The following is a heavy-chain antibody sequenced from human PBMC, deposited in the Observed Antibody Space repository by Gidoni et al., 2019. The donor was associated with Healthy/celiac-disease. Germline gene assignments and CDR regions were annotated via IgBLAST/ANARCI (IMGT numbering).Heavy chain of an antibody. CDR3: ARGKMALLWFGEPSGVYFDY. V-gene: IGHV4-59*01. D-gene: IGHD3-10*01. CDR2: IYYSGST. Sequence: QVQLQESGPGLVKPSETLSLTCTVSGGSISSYYWSWIRQPPGKGLEWIGYIYYSGSTNYNPSLKSRVTISVDTSKNQFSLKLSSVTAADTAVYYCARGKMALLWFGEPSGVYFDYWGQGTLVTVSS. CDR1: GGSISSYY. J-gene: IGHJ4*02.